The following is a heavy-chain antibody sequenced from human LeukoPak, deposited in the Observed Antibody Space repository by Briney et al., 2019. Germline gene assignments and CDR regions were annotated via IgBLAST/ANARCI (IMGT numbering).Heavy chain of an antibody. Sequence: PGRSLRLSCAASGFTFSSYGMHWARQAPGKGLEWVAVISYDGSNKYYADSVKGRFTISRDNSKNTLYLQMNSLRAEDTAVYYCARSLFYREGGVTFDYWGQGTLVTVSS. CDR1: GFTFSSYG. D-gene: IGHD3-16*01. V-gene: IGHV3-30*03. CDR3: ARSLFYREGGVTFDY. J-gene: IGHJ4*02. CDR2: ISYDGSNK.